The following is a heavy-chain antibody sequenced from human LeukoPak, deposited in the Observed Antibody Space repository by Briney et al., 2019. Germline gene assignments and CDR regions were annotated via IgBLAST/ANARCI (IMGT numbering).Heavy chain of an antibody. J-gene: IGHJ4*02. CDR1: GFTFSDYY. D-gene: IGHD3-3*01. Sequence: GGSLRLSCAASGFTFSDYYLSWIRPAPGKGLEWISYISSSGTTIYYADSVQGRFIISRDNARNSLYLQMNSLRAEDTAVYYCARVGYSDFWSGYYWDYWGQGTLATVSS. CDR3: ARVGYSDFWSGYYWDY. CDR2: ISSSGTTI. V-gene: IGHV3-11*04.